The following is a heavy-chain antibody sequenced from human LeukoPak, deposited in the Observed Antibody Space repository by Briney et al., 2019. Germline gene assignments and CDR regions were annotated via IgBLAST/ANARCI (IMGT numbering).Heavy chain of an antibody. Sequence: PGGSLRLSCAASGFTFSSYGMHWVRQAPGKGLEWVAVIWYDGSNKYYADSVKGRFTISRDNSKNTLYLQMTSLRAEDTAVYYCAKDPMVRGVIPHAFDIWGQGTMVTVSS. J-gene: IGHJ3*02. CDR3: AKDPMVRGVIPHAFDI. CDR2: IWYDGSNK. CDR1: GFTFSSYG. V-gene: IGHV3-33*06. D-gene: IGHD3-10*01.